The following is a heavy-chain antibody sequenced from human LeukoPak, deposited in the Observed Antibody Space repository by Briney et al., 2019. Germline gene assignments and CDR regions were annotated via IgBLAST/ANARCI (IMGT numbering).Heavy chain of an antibody. J-gene: IGHJ6*03. CDR2: IYYSGTT. CDR3: ARDPAYNYYMDV. V-gene: IGHV4-39*07. CDR1: GGSISSSSYY. Sequence: SETLSLTCTVSGGSISSSSYYWGWIRQPPGKGLEWIGSIYYSGTTYYNPSLKRRVTISADPCTNQFCLKQSSVTAADTAVYYCARDPAYNYYMDVCGKGTTVTVSS.